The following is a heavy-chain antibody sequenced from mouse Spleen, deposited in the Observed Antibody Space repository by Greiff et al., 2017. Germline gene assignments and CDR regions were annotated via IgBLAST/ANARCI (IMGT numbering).Heavy chain of an antibody. CDR2: ISSGSSTI. V-gene: IGHV5-17*02. CDR3: ANYYDGSSY. J-gene: IGHJ4*01. CDR1: GFTFSSFG. Sequence: EVKVVESGGGLVQPGGSRKLSCAASGFTFSSFGMHWVRQAPEKGLEWVAYISSGSSTIYYADTVKGRFTISRDNAKNTLFLQMTSLRSEDTAMYYCANYYDGSSYWGQGTSVTVSS. D-gene: IGHD1-1*01.